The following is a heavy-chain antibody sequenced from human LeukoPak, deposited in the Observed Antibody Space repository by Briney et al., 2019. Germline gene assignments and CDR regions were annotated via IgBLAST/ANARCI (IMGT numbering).Heavy chain of an antibody. CDR3: ARSQLGRSHLPEQFDP. V-gene: IGHV3-NL1*01. CDR1: GFTFSSYG. CDR2: IYTGGST. Sequence: PGRSLRLSCTASGFTFSSYGMHWVRQAPGKGLEWVSVIYTGGSTYYADSVKGRFTISRDNSKNTLYLQMNSLRAEDTAVYYCARSQLGRSHLPEQFDPWGQGTLVTVSP. J-gene: IGHJ5*02. D-gene: IGHD1-1*01.